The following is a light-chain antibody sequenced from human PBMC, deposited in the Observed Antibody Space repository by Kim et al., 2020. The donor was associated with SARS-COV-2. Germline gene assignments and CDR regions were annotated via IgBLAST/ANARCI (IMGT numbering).Light chain of an antibody. V-gene: IGLV2-11*01. CDR2: DVN. CDR1: SSDIGGYDY. Sequence: QSALSQPRSVSGSPGQSVTISCSGTSSDIGGYDYVSWYQQHPAKAPKLMIFDVNKRPSGVPDRFSGSKYGNTASLTISGLQAEDEADYYCCSFAGNFRVVFGGGTQLTVL. J-gene: IGLJ2*01. CDR3: CSFAGNFRVV.